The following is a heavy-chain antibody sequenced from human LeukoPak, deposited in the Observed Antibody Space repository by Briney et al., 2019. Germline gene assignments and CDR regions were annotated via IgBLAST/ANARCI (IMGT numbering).Heavy chain of an antibody. Sequence: GGSLRLSCAAPGFTFSSYGMHWVRQAPGKGLEWVAVISYDGSSKYYADSVKGRFTISRDNSKNTLYLRMNSLRAEDTAVYYCAKVYSYGYLPFDYWGQGTLVTVSS. CDR1: GFTFSSYG. CDR3: AKVYSYGYLPFDY. V-gene: IGHV3-30*18. J-gene: IGHJ4*02. CDR2: ISYDGSSK. D-gene: IGHD5-18*01.